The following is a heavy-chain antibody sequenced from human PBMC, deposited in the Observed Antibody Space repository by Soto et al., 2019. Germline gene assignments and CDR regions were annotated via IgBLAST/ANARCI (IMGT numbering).Heavy chain of an antibody. V-gene: IGHV4-31*03. J-gene: IGHJ6*03. CDR2: IYYSGST. D-gene: IGHD3-10*01. Sequence: SETLSLTCTVSGGSISSGGYYWSWIRQHPGKGLEWIGYIYYSGSTYYNPSLKSRVTISVDTSKNQFSLKLSSVTAADTAVYYCARAIGLLWFGELSDRQNYYMDVWGKGTTVTVSS. CDR3: ARAIGLLWFGELSDRQNYYMDV. CDR1: GGSISSGGYY.